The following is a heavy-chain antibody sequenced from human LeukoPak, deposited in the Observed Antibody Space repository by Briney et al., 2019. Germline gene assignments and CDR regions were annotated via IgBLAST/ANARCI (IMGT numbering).Heavy chain of an antibody. J-gene: IGHJ3*02. D-gene: IGHD3-3*01. Sequence: ASVKVSCKASGYTFTSYGISWVRQAPGQGLEWMGWISAYNGNTNYAQKLQGRVTMTTDTSTSTAYMELRSLRSDDTAVYYCASSGYDFWSGPRDAFDIWGQGTMVTVSS. CDR3: ASSGYDFWSGPRDAFDI. CDR2: ISAYNGNT. V-gene: IGHV1-18*01. CDR1: GYTFTSYG.